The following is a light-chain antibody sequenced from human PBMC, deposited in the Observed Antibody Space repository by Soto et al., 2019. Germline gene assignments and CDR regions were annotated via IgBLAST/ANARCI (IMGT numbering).Light chain of an antibody. Sequence: QSVLTHPPSASGSPGHSVTISCTGTSGDVGGYYYVSWYQHHPGKVPKLIIYEVTKRPSGVPDRFSGSKSGNTASLTVSGLQAEDDADYYCMSYVGSNIFVFGTGTKVTVL. CDR3: MSYVGSNIFV. J-gene: IGLJ1*01. V-gene: IGLV2-8*01. CDR2: EVT. CDR1: SGDVGGYYY.